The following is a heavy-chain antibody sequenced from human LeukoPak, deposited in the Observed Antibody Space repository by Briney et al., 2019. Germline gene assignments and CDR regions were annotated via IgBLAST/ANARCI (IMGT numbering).Heavy chain of an antibody. CDR1: GFTVSSNY. Sequence: GSLRLSCAASGFTVSSNYMSWVRQAPGKGLEWVSVIYSGGSTYYADSVKGRFTISRDNSKNTLYLQMNSLRAEDTAVYYCARTIYYDSSGHDAFDIWGQGTMVTVSS. CDR3: ARTIYYDSSGHDAFDI. CDR2: IYSGGST. D-gene: IGHD3-22*01. V-gene: IGHV3-53*01. J-gene: IGHJ3*02.